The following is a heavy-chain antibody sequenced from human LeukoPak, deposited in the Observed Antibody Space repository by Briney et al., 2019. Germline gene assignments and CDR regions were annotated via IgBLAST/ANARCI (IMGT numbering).Heavy chain of an antibody. CDR1: GFTFSSYS. Sequence: GGSLRLSCAASGFTFSSYSMNWVRQAPGKGLEWVSSISSSSSHTYYADSLRGRFTISRDNAKNSLYLQMNSLRAEDTAVYHCARTSTGFDYWGQGDPVSDSS. D-gene: IGHD2-8*02. J-gene: IGHJ4*02. V-gene: IGHV3-21*01. CDR2: ISSSSSHT. CDR3: ARTSTGFDY.